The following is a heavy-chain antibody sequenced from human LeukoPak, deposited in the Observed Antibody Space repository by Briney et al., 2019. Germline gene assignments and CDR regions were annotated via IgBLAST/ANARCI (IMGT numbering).Heavy chain of an antibody. CDR3: AKEIRYTGTTGLPDH. Sequence: GGSLRLSCAASGFTFDDYAMHWVRQAPGKGLEWVSGISWNSGSIGYADSVKGRFTISRDNAKNSLYLQMNSLRAEDTALYYCAKEIRYTGTTGLPDHWGQGTLVTVSS. CDR2: ISWNSGSI. D-gene: IGHD1-7*01. J-gene: IGHJ4*02. CDR1: GFTFDDYA. V-gene: IGHV3-9*01.